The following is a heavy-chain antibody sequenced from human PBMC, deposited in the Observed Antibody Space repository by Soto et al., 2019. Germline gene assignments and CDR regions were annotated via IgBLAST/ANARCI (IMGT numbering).Heavy chain of an antibody. D-gene: IGHD2-2*01. V-gene: IGHV3-74*01. CDR2: IDNDGSRT. CDR1: GFTFSDYW. Sequence: EVHLVESGGGLVQPGGSLRLSCVASGFTFSDYWMHWVRQAPGKGLVWVSRIDNDGSRTNNADSVKGRFTISRDNAWNTLYLQMNSLRAEDTAVYYCARSTRQNYFDSWGQGTLVTVSS. CDR3: ARSTRQNYFDS. J-gene: IGHJ4*02.